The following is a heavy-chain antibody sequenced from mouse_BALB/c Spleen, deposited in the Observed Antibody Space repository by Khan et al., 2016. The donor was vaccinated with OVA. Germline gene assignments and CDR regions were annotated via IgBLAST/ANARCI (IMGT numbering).Heavy chain of an antibody. CDR2: IFPGTGTT. D-gene: IGHD2-1*01. CDR3: ARGYFGNYEFAY. J-gene: IGHJ3*01. V-gene: IGHV1S132*01. CDR1: GYTFTSYW. Sequence: QVQLKQSGAELVKPGASVKLSCKTSGYTFTSYWIQWVKQRPGQGLGWIGEIFPGTGTTYYNENFKGKATLTIDTSSSTAHLQLSSLTSEDSTVYCCARGYFGNYEFAYWGQGTLVTVSA.